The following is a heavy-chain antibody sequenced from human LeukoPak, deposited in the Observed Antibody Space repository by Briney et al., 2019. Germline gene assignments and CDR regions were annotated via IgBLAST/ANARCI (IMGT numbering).Heavy chain of an antibody. Sequence: SETLSLTCTVSGVSISGYYWSWIRQPPGKGLEWIGYIYYSGSTNYNPSLKSRVTISVDTSKNQFSLKLSSVTAADTAVYYCARVNGGYFDYWGQGTLVTVSS. J-gene: IGHJ4*02. CDR3: ARVNGGYFDY. D-gene: IGHD3-10*01. CDR1: GVSISGYY. V-gene: IGHV4-59*01. CDR2: IYYSGST.